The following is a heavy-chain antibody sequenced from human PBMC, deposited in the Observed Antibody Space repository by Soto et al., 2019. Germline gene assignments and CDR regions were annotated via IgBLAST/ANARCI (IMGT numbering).Heavy chain of an antibody. J-gene: IGHJ4*02. CDR1: GYTFTRYA. CDR2: ISGYSGDI. D-gene: IGHD1-20*01. CDR3: ARGGGGYNWSPFDY. Sequence: QVQLVQSGAEVKKPGASVKVSCMGSGYTFTRYAISWGRQAPGQGLEWMGWISGYSGDIDYAQNLQGRVTMTTDTSTSTACMERRRLGSDDTAVYSCARGGGGYNWSPFDYWGQGTLVTVSS. V-gene: IGHV1-18*01.